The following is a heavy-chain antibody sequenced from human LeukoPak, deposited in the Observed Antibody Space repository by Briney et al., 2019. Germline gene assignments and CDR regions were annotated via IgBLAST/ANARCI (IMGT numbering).Heavy chain of an antibody. Sequence: GASVKVSCKASGYTFTGYYMHWVRQAPGQGLEWMGWINPDTGGTSYAQRFQGRVTMTRDTSISTAYMELIRLTPDDTAVFYCARGAEVCSSTSCYRGHEYWGQGTLVTVSS. CDR3: ARGAEVCSSTSCYRGHEY. J-gene: IGHJ4*02. D-gene: IGHD2-2*01. CDR1: GYTFTGYY. CDR2: INPDTGGT. V-gene: IGHV1-2*02.